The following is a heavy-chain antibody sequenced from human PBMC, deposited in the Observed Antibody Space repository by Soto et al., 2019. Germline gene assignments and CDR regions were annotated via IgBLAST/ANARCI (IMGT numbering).Heavy chain of an antibody. J-gene: IGHJ6*02. CDR2: IYYSGNT. CDR3: ARDLWFADINRGGYYYYGLDV. V-gene: IGHV4-31*03. D-gene: IGHD2-21*01. CDR1: GGSINSGGYY. Sequence: ASETLSLTCTVSGGSINSGGYYWSWIRQHPGKGLEWIGYIYYSGNTYYNPSLKSRVSISVDTSKKQVSLKLKSVTAADTAVYFCARDLWFADINRGGYYYYGLDVWGQGTTVTVSS.